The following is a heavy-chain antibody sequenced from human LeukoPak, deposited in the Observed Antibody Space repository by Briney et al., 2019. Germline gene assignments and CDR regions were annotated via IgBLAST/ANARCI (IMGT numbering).Heavy chain of an antibody. J-gene: IGHJ4*02. CDR2: IDTTSSTI. D-gene: IGHD4-11*01. V-gene: IGHV3-48*01. Sequence: PGGSLRLSCAASEFTFRTYSMKWGRQAPGKGLGWVSYIDTTSSTIYYADSVKGRFTISRDNAKNSLYLQMNSLRAEDTAVYYCVRAQRMTTAAPYEFDYWGQGTLVTVSS. CDR3: VRAQRMTTAAPYEFDY. CDR1: EFTFRTYS.